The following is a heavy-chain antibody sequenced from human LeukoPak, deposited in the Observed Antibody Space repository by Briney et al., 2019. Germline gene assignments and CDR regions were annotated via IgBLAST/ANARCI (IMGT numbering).Heavy chain of an antibody. CDR2: ISSSGSTI. Sequence: GGSLRLSCAASGFTFSSYEMNWVRQAPGKRLEWVSYISSSGSTIYYADSVKGRFTISRDNAKNSLYLQMNSLRAEDTAVYYCAALKVPAPMGVWGKGTTVTVSS. CDR1: GFTFSSYE. J-gene: IGHJ6*03. D-gene: IGHD2-2*01. V-gene: IGHV3-48*03. CDR3: AALKVPAPMGV.